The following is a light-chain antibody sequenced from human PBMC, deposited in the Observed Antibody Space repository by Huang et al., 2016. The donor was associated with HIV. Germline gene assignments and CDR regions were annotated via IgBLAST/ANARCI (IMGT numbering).Light chain of an antibody. CDR3: QQYNKWPRT. Sequence: EIVMTQSPATLSVSPGERATLSCRASPSVTGNLAWYQHQPGQPPRLLIDGASTRAAGAAARCNGSGAGTEFTRTINSRQSEDVAVYYWQQYNKWPRTFGPGTKVDVK. J-gene: IGKJ3*01. CDR1: PSVTGN. V-gene: IGKV3-15*01. CDR2: GAS.